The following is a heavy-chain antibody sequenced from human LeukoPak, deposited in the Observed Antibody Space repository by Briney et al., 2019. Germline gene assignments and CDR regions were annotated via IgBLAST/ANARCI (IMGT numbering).Heavy chain of an antibody. CDR1: GGSFSGYY. V-gene: IGHV4-34*01. CDR2: INHSGST. D-gene: IGHD3-16*01. J-gene: IGHJ6*03. CDR3: ARRTMGYYYYYYMDV. Sequence: SETLSLTCAVYGGSFSGYYWSWIRQPPGKGLEWIGEINHSGSTNYNPSLKSRVTISVDTSKNQFSLKLSSVTAADTAVYYCARRTMGYYYYYYMDVWGKGTTATISS.